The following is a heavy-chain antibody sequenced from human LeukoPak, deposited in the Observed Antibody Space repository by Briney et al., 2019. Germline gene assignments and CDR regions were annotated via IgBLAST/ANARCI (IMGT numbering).Heavy chain of an antibody. V-gene: IGHV3-48*04. CDR1: GFTFSSYS. Sequence: GGSLRLSCAASGFTFSSYSMNWVRQAPGKGLEWVSYISSSSSTIYYADSVKGRFTISRDNAKNSLYLQMNSLRAEDTAVYYCATGYSYGSDLIDYWGQGTLVTVSS. CDR2: ISSSSSTI. D-gene: IGHD5-18*01. CDR3: ATGYSYGSDLIDY. J-gene: IGHJ4*02.